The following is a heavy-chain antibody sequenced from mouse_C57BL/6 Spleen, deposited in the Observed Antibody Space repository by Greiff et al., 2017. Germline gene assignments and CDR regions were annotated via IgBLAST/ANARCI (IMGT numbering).Heavy chain of an antibody. D-gene: IGHD2-1*01. CDR3: ARGVYGNYGYFDV. CDR1: GYAFSSYW. Sequence: QVQLQQSGAELVKPGASVKISCKASGYAFSSYWMNWVKQRPGKGLEWIGQIYPGDGDTNYNGKFKGKATLTADKSSSTAYMQLSSLTSEDSAVYFGARGVYGNYGYFDVWGTGTTVTVAS. CDR2: IYPGDGDT. J-gene: IGHJ1*03. V-gene: IGHV1-80*01.